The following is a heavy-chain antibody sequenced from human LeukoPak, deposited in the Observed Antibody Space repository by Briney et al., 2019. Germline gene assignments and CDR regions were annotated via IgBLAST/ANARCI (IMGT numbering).Heavy chain of an antibody. J-gene: IGHJ3*02. CDR2: IIPIFGTA. CDR3: AREDSRDAFDI. V-gene: IGHV1-69*06. D-gene: IGHD3-22*01. Sequence: ASAKVSCKASGGTFSSYAISWVRQAPGQGLEWMGGIIPIFGTANYAQKFQGRVTITADKSTSTAYMELSSLRSEDTAVYYCAREDSRDAFDIWGQGTMVTVSS. CDR1: GGTFSSYA.